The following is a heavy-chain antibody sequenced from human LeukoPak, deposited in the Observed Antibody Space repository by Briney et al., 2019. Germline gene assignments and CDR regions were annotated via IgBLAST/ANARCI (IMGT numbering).Heavy chain of an antibody. J-gene: IGHJ6*03. D-gene: IGHD6-13*01. CDR3: AKDSGGSSWPRRMDV. Sequence: GGSLRLSCVASGFTFSSYGMHWVRQAPGKGLEWVAFIRYDGSNKYYADSVKGRFTISRDNSKNTLYMQMNSLRAEDTAVYYCAKDSGGSSWPRRMDVWGKGTTVTVSS. V-gene: IGHV3-30*02. CDR1: GFTFSSYG. CDR2: IRYDGSNK.